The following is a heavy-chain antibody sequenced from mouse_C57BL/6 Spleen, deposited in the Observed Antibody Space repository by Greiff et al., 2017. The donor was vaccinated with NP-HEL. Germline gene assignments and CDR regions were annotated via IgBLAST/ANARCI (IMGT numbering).Heavy chain of an antibody. J-gene: IGHJ4*01. CDR3: ARSGGYPYAMDY. D-gene: IGHD2-2*01. V-gene: IGHV1-54*01. CDR1: GYAFTNYL. Sequence: QVQLQQSGAELVRPGTSVKVSCKASGYAFTNYLIEWVKQRPGQGLEWIGVINPGSGGTNYNEKFKGKATLTADKSSSTAYMQLSSLTSEDSAVYFCARSGGYPYAMDYWGQGTSVTVSS. CDR2: INPGSGGT.